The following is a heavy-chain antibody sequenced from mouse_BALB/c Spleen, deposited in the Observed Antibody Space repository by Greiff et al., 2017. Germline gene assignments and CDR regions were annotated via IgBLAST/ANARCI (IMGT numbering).Heavy chain of an antibody. CDR1: GFTFSSYA. CDR3: AREGGDVFAY. V-gene: IGHV5-6-5*01. CDR2: ISSGGST. J-gene: IGHJ3*01. Sequence: EVKLVESGGGLVKPGGSLKLSCAASGFTFSSYAMSWVRQTPEKRLEWVASISSGGSTYYPDSVKGRFTISRDNARNILYLQMSSLRSADTAMYYCAREGGDVFAYWGQGTMVTVSA.